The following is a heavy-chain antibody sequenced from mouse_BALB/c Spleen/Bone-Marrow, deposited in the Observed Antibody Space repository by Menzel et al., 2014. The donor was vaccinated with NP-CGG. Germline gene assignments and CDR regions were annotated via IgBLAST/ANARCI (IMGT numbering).Heavy chain of an antibody. CDR3: ARPNYYGNLFV. CDR1: GFDFXRYW. D-gene: IGHD1-1*01. CDR2: INPDSSAI. Sequence: EVQVVESGGGLVQPGGSLKLSCAASGFDFXRYWMSWVRQAPGRGLEWIGEINPDSSAINYTPSLKDKFIISRDNAKNTLYLQMSKVRSEDTALYYCARPNYYGNLFVWGAGTTVTVSS. J-gene: IGHJ1*01. V-gene: IGHV4-1*02.